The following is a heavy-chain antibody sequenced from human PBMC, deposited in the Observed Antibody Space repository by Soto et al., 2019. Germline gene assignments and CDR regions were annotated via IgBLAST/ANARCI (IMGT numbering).Heavy chain of an antibody. D-gene: IGHD2-15*01. CDR3: ASGYCSGGSCYSYYYYGMDV. V-gene: IGHV4-30-2*02. CDR1: GGSISSGGYS. J-gene: IGHJ6*02. CDR2: IYHSGST. Sequence: PSETLSLTCAVSGGSISSGGYSWSWIRQPPGKGLEWIGYIYHSGSTYYNPSLKSRVTISGDTSKNQFSLKLSSVTAADTAVYYCASGYCSGGSCYSYYYYGMDVWGQGTTVTAP.